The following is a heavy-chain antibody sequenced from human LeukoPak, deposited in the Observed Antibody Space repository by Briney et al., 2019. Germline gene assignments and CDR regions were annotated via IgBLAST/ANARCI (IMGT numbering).Heavy chain of an antibody. V-gene: IGHV3-30*03. CDR2: ISYDGSNK. J-gene: IGHJ4*02. D-gene: IGHD6-19*01. CDR3: AREPIAVAGTGPVDY. CDR1: GFTFSSYG. Sequence: SGGSLRLSCAASGFTFSSYGMHWVRQAPGKGLEWVAVISYDGSNKYYADSVKGRFTISRDNSKNTLYLQMNSLRAEDTAVYYCAREPIAVAGTGPVDYWGQGTLVTVSS.